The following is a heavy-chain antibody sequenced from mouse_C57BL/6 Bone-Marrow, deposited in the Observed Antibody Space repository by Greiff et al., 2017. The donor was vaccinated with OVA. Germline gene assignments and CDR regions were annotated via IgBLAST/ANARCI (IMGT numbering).Heavy chain of an antibody. CDR1: GFTFSNYW. J-gene: IGHJ2*01. CDR3: TGGRGDY. Sequence: EVKLVESGGGLVQPGGSMKLSCVASGFTFSNYWMNWVRQSPEKGLEWVAQIRLKSDNYATHYAEYVKGRFTISRADSKSSVYLQMHNLRAEDTGIYYCTGGRGDYWGQGTTLTVSS. V-gene: IGHV6-3*01. CDR2: IRLKSDNYAT.